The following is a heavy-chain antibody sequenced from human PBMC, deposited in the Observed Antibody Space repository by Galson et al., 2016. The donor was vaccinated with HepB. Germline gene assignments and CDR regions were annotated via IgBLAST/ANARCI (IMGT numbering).Heavy chain of an antibody. Sequence: SLRLSCAASGFTFSSYWMTWVRPVPGKGLEWLAQIKEDGSEKYYVDSLKGRFTISRDNAKNSLYLQMNSLRVEDTAIYYCARDSTVPGRSIDYWGQGTLITVSS. CDR2: IKEDGSEK. V-gene: IGHV3-7*01. CDR1: GFTFSSYW. D-gene: IGHD2-2*01. J-gene: IGHJ4*02. CDR3: ARDSTVPGRSIDY.